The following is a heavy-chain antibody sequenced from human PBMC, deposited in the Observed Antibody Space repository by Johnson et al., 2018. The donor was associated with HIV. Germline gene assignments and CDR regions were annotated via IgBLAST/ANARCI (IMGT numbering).Heavy chain of an antibody. V-gene: IGHV3-30*19. CDR3: AKDTRYYDSSGYPTEAFDI. CDR2: ISYDGSNK. D-gene: IGHD3-22*01. Sequence: VPLVESGGGVVQPGGSLRLSCAASGFTFSSYGMHWVRQAPGKGLEWVAVISYDGSNKYYADSVRGRFTISRDNSKNTLYVQMNSLRTEDTAFYYCAKDTRYYDSSGYPTEAFDIWGQGTMVTVSS. CDR1: GFTFSSYG. J-gene: IGHJ3*02.